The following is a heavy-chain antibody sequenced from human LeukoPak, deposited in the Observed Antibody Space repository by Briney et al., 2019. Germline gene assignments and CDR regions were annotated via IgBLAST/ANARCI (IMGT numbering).Heavy chain of an antibody. CDR3: ARRIGVVDANWFDP. V-gene: IGHV1-2*02. CDR2: INPDSGGT. Sequence: ASVKVSCKASGYTFTGYYMHWVRQAPGQGLEWMGWINPDSGGTNYAQKFQGRVTMTRDTSISTAYMELSRLRSDDTAVYYCARRIGVVDANWFDPWGQGTLVTVSS. J-gene: IGHJ5*02. CDR1: GYTFTGYY. D-gene: IGHD2-2*01.